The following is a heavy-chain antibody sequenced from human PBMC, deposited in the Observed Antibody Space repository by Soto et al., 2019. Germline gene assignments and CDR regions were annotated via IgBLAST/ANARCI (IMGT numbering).Heavy chain of an antibody. J-gene: IGHJ6*03. V-gene: IGHV1-69*02. D-gene: IGHD3-3*01. Sequence: SVKVSCKASGGTFSSYTISWVRQAPGQGLEWMGRIIPILGIANYAQKFQGRVTITADKSTSTAYMELSSLRSEDTAVYYCASTGPRRSSINAFLSGPHYYMDVWGKGTTATVSS. CDR2: IIPILGIA. CDR3: ASTGPRRSSINAFLSGPHYYMDV. CDR1: GGTFSSYT.